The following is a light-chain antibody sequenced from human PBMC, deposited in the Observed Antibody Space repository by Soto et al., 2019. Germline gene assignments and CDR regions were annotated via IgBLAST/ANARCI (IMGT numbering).Light chain of an antibody. CDR2: KAS. CDR3: HQYSTSPLT. Sequence: DIQMTQSPSTLSASVGDSVSITCRASQSIHIWLAWYQQKPGKAPKLLIYKASNLQNGVPSRFSGSGSETEFTLTLSSLQPDDFANYYCHQYSTSPLTFGGGTKVEIK. V-gene: IGKV1-5*03. J-gene: IGKJ4*01. CDR1: QSIHIW.